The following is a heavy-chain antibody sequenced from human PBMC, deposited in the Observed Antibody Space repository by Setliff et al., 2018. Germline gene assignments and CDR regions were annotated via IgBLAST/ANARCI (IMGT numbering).Heavy chain of an antibody. Sequence: LRLSCAASGFTFSDYYMSWIRQAPGKGLEWVSYISSSGSTIYYADSVKGRFTISRDNSKNTLYLQMNSLRAEDTAVYYCAKGSLLWFGELSVGWFDPWGQGTLVTVSS. J-gene: IGHJ5*02. V-gene: IGHV3-11*04. D-gene: IGHD3-10*01. CDR2: ISSSGSTI. CDR3: AKGSLLWFGELSVGWFDP. CDR1: GFTFSDYY.